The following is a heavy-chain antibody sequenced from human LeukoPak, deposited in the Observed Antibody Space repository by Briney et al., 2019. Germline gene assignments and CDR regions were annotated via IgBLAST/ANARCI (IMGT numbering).Heavy chain of an antibody. V-gene: IGHV3-20*04. CDR3: ARAPITSPFYFDY. CDR1: GFAFDEYG. CDR2: INWSGGST. D-gene: IGHD2-2*01. J-gene: IGHJ4*02. Sequence: GGSLRLSCTASGFAFDEYGMSWVGQVPGRGGEWVSGINWSGGSTGYADPLRGRFTISRDNAKNSLYLQMDSLRAEDTALYYCARAPITSPFYFDYWGQGTLVTVSS.